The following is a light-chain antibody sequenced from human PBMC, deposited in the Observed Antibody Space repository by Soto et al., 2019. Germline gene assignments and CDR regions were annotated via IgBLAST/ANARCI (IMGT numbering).Light chain of an antibody. CDR1: QSVSSS. Sequence: EIVLTQSPGTLSLSPGERATLSCRASQSVSSSLAWYQHKPGQAPRLLIYAASTRATGIPARFSGSGSGTEFTLTITSLQSEDFAVYYCQQYNNSPPWTFGQGTKVEIK. CDR2: AAS. CDR3: QQYNNSPPWT. V-gene: IGKV3-15*01. J-gene: IGKJ1*01.